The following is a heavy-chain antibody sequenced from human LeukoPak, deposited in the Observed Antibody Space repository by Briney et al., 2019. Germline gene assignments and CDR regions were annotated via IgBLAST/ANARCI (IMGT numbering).Heavy chain of an antibody. D-gene: IGHD3-10*01. CDR3: AAYGSGSYYNGD. CDR1: GFTFSSYS. Sequence: GGSLRLSCAASGFTFSSYSMNWVRQAPGKGLEGVSFISSSSSYIYYADSVKGRFTISRDNAKNSLYLQMNSLRAEDTAVYYCAAYGSGSYYNGDWGQGTLVTVSS. V-gene: IGHV3-21*01. CDR2: ISSSSSYI. J-gene: IGHJ4*02.